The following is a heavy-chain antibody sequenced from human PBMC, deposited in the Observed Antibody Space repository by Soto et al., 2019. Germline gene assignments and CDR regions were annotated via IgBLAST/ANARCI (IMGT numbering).Heavy chain of an antibody. CDR1: GDSVSTHYW. CDR3: ARNGDCSSSSCNVGWFDP. Sequence: SETLSLTCAVSGDSVSTHYWWSWVRQSPGKGLEWIGETHHSGSTHYNPSLNSRVTISVDKSKNDFSLKLTSVTAADTAVYYCARNGDCSSSSCNVGWFDPWGRGTLVTVCS. CDR2: THHSGST. V-gene: IGHV4-4*02. D-gene: IGHD2-2*01. J-gene: IGHJ5*02.